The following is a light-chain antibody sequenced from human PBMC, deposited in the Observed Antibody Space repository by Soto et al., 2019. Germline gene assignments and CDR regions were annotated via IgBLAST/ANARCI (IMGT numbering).Light chain of an antibody. CDR1: SSNIGNSY. CDR3: GTWDSSLSAGVI. Sequence: QSVLTQPPSVSAAPGQKVTISCSGSSSNIGNSYVSWYQQLPGTAPKLLIYENNKRPSGIPDRFSGSKSGTSGTLGITGLQTGDEVDYYCGTWDSSLSAGVIFGGGTKLTVL. V-gene: IGLV1-51*02. CDR2: ENN. J-gene: IGLJ2*01.